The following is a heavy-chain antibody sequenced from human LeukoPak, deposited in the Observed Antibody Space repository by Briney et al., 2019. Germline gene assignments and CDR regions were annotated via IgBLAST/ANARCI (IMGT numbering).Heavy chain of an antibody. CDR1: GFTLSSYA. V-gene: IGHV3-23*01. CDR3: AKDTYYDILTGYQRAYYFDY. D-gene: IGHD3-9*01. CDR2: ISGSGGST. Sequence: GGSLRLSCAASGFTLSSYAMSWVRQAPGKGLEWVSAISGSGGSTYYADSVKGRFTISRDNSKNTLYLQMNSLRAEDTAEYYCAKDTYYDILTGYQRAYYFDYWGQGTLVTVSS. J-gene: IGHJ4*02.